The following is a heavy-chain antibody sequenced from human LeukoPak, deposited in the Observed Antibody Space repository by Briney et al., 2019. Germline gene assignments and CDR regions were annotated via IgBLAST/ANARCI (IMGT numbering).Heavy chain of an antibody. D-gene: IGHD5-18*01. CDR2: ISSSGSTI. Sequence: PGGSLRLSCAASGFTFSDYYMSWIRQAPGKGLEWVSYISSSGSTIYYADSVKGRFTISRDNAKNSLYLQMNSLRAGDTAVYYCAREGEFLDTAMPRYYYGMDVWGQGTTVTVSS. V-gene: IGHV3-11*01. CDR3: AREGEFLDTAMPRYYYGMDV. J-gene: IGHJ6*02. CDR1: GFTFSDYY.